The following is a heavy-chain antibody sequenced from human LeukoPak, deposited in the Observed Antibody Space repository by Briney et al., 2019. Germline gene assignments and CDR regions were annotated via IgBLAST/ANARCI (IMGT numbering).Heavy chain of an antibody. Sequence: AGGSLRLSCTASGFTFSDYYMSWIRQAPGKGLEWVSYISSSGSTIYYADSVKGRFTISRDNAKNSLYLQMNSLRAEDTAVYYCARDGYSSSWYLIDYWGQGTLVTVFS. CDR1: GFTFSDYY. V-gene: IGHV3-11*01. CDR3: ARDGYSSSWYLIDY. J-gene: IGHJ4*02. D-gene: IGHD6-13*01. CDR2: ISSSGSTI.